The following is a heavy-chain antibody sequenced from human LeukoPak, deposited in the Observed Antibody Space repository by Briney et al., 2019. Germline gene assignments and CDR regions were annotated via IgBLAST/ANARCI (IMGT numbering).Heavy chain of an antibody. CDR3: ARDRDWAFDN. Sequence: GGSLRLSCAASGFTFSSYSMNWVRQAPGRGLKWISYIWDSSRAPYYADSVKGRFTISRDNAKNSLYLQMNSLRDEDTAVYYCARDRDWAFDNWGQGTLVTVSS. CDR2: IWDSSRAP. J-gene: IGHJ4*02. V-gene: IGHV3-48*02. CDR1: GFTFSSYS. D-gene: IGHD2-21*02.